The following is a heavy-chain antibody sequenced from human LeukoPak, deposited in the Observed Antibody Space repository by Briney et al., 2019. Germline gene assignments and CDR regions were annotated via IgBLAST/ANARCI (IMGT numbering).Heavy chain of an antibody. Sequence: SETLSLTCTVSGGSISSGSYYWSWIRQPAGKGLEWIGRIYTSGSTNYNPSLKSRVTISVDTSKNQFSLKLSSVTAADTAVYYCASYSNYLYYFDYWGQGTLVTVSS. CDR2: IYTSGST. CDR3: ASYSNYLYYFDY. J-gene: IGHJ4*02. CDR1: GGSISSGSYY. D-gene: IGHD4-11*01. V-gene: IGHV4-61*02.